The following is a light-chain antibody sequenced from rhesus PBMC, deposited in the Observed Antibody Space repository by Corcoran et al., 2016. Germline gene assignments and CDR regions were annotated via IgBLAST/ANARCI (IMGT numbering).Light chain of an antibody. CDR2: DAS. Sequence: DIQMTQSPSSLSASVGDTVTITCQASQGISKYLAWYQQKPGKAPKLLIYDASTLQSGVPSRFSGRGSGTEFTLTISSLQPEDFATYYCQQHNSYPPYSFGQGTKVEIK. J-gene: IGKJ2*01. V-gene: IGKV1-25*01. CDR1: QGISKY. CDR3: QQHNSYPPYS.